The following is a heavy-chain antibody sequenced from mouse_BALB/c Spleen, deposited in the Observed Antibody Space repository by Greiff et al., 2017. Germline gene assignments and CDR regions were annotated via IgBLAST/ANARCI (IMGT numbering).Heavy chain of an antibody. Sequence: EVKLMESGPGLVKPSQSLSLTCTVTGYSITSDYAWNWIRQFPGNQLEWMGYISYSGSTRYNPSLKSRISITRDTSKNQFFLQLNSVTTEDTATYYCARDEGLRLDYWGQGTTRTVSA. J-gene: IGHJ2*01. V-gene: IGHV3-2*02. CDR3: ARDEGLRLDY. CDR2: ISYSGST. CDR1: GYSITSDYA. D-gene: IGHD2-2*01.